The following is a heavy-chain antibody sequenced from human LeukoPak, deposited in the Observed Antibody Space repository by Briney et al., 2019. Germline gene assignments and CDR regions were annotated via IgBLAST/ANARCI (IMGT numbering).Heavy chain of an antibody. V-gene: IGHV4-59*01. CDR2: IYYSGST. D-gene: IGHD1-1*01. J-gene: IGHJ6*03. CDR3: ARESHDNYYYYMDV. CDR1: GGSISSYY. Sequence: SETLSLTCTVSGGSISSYYWSWIRQPPGEGLEWIGYIYYSGSTNYNPSLKSRVTISVDTSKNQFSLKLSSVTAADTAVYYCARESHDNYYYYMDVWGKGTTVTVSS.